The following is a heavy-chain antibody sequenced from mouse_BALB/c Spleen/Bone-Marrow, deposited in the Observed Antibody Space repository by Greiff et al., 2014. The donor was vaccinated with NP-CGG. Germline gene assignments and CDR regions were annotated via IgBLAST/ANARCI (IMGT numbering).Heavy chain of an antibody. CDR1: GYTFTSYW. D-gene: IGHD1-1*01. CDR3: ARFPFYYGSSFYYFDY. J-gene: IGHJ2*01. V-gene: IGHV1S41*01. CDR2: IAPGSGST. Sequence: DLVKPGASVKLSCKASGYTFTSYWINWIKQRPGQGLEWIGRIAPGSGSTYYNEMFKGKATLTVDTSSSTAYIQLSGLSSEDSAVYFCARFPFYYGSSFYYFDYWGQGTTLTVSS.